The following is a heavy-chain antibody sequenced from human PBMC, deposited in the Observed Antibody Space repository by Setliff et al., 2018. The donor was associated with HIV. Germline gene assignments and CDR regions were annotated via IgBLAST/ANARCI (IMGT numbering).Heavy chain of an antibody. J-gene: IGHJ3*02. CDR3: ARSPQGGYTRGWDIFGLVAGSFDI. CDR2: IYHSGIT. CDR1: GGSISSGGYY. Sequence: KPSETLSLTCTVSGGSISSGGYYWSWIRQHPGKGLEWIGYIYHSGITYYNPSLKSRVTISLDTSKNQFSLKLSSVTAADTAVYHCARSPQGGYTRGWDIFGLVAGSFDIWGQGTMVTVSS. D-gene: IGHD3-3*01. V-gene: IGHV4-31*03.